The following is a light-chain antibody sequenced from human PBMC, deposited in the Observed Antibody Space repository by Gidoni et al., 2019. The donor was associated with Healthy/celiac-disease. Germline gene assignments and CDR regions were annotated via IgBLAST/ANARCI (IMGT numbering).Light chain of an antibody. CDR1: QSVSSY. CDR2: DAS. CDR3: QQRSNWPRT. Sequence: EIVLTQSPATLSLSPGERATLSGRASQSVSSYLAWYQQKPGQAPRLLIYDASNRATGIPARFSGSGSGTDFTLTISSLEPEDFAVYYCQQRSNWPRTFGQGTKVESK. J-gene: IGKJ1*01. V-gene: IGKV3-11*01.